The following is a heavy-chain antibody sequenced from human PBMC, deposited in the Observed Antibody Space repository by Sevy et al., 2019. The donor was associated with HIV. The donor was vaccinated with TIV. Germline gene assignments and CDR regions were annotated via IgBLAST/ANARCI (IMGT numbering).Heavy chain of an antibody. CDR2: MSSGTSYI. Sequence: GGSLRLSCAASGFTYSDYYMSWIRQAPGKGLEWVSYMSSGTSYINYADSVKGRFTISRDNAKNSLYLQMNSLRAEDTAVYYCARDRRNYGGQYFDYWGQGTLVTVSS. CDR1: GFTYSDYY. V-gene: IGHV3-11*06. CDR3: ARDRRNYGGQYFDY. J-gene: IGHJ4*02. D-gene: IGHD1-7*01.